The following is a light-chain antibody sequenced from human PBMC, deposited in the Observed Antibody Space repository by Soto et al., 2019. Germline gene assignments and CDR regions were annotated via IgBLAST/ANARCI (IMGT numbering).Light chain of an antibody. V-gene: IGKV3-11*01. CDR2: AAS. Sequence: EIVLTQSPATLSLSPGERATLSCGASQSVSSYLAWYQQKPGQAPWLLIYAASNRATGIPARFSGSGSGTDFTLTISSLEPEDFAVYYCQQRSNWPWTFGQGTKVEIK. CDR3: QQRSNWPWT. J-gene: IGKJ1*01. CDR1: QSVSSY.